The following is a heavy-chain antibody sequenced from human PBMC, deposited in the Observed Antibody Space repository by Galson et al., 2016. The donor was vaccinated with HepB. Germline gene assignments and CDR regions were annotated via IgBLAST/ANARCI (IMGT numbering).Heavy chain of an antibody. CDR2: VNWNARSI. CDR3: ARGRGKFWYFDL. J-gene: IGHJ2*01. D-gene: IGHD3-16*01. V-gene: IGHV3-9*01. Sequence: SLRLSCAASGFKLDEYAMHWVRQAPGKGLEWVSSVNWNARSIAYADSVQGRFTISRDNAKRSLSLHMNSLRAEDTAVYYCARGRGKFWYFDLWGRGTLVTVSS. CDR1: GFKLDEYA.